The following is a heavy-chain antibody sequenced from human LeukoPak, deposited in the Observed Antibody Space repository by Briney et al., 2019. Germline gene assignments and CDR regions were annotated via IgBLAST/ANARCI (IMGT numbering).Heavy chain of an antibody. J-gene: IGHJ4*02. CDR2: ISGSGGST. V-gene: IGHV3-23*01. D-gene: IGHD2-2*01. CDR1: GFTFSSYA. CDR3: AKDLEWGYCSSTSCPFDY. Sequence: GGSLRLSCAASGFTFSSYAMSWVRQAPGKGLEWVSAISGSGGSTYYADSVKGRFTISRDNSKNTLYLQMNSLRAEDTAVYYCAKDLEWGYCSSTSCPFDYWGQGTLVTVSS.